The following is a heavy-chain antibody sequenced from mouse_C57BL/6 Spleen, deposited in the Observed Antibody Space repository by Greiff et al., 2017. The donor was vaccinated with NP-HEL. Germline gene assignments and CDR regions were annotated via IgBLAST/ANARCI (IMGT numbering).Heavy chain of an antibody. CDR3: TKNYYGSSSYYCDY. J-gene: IGHJ2*01. Sequence: VQLQQSGAELVRPGASVKLSCTASGFNIKDDYMHWVKQRPEQGLEWIGWIDPENGDTEYASKFQGKATITADTSSNTAYLQLSSLTSEDTAVYYCTKNYYGSSSYYCDYWGQGTTLTVSS. D-gene: IGHD1-1*01. CDR2: IDPENGDT. V-gene: IGHV14-4*01. CDR1: GFNIKDDY.